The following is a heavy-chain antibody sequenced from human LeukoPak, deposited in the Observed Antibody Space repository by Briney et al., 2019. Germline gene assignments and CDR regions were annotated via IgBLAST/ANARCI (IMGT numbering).Heavy chain of an antibody. J-gene: IGHJ4*02. CDR1: GYSFTTYW. Sequence: GESLKISCKAPGYSFTTYWIAWVRPMPGKGLEWIGMIYPGDSDTRYSASFQGQITISVDKSISIAYLQWSSLKASDTAMYYCARLLQGVAGTWGYWGQGTLVTV. CDR2: IYPGDSDT. CDR3: ARLLQGVAGTWGY. V-gene: IGHV5-51*01. D-gene: IGHD6-19*01.